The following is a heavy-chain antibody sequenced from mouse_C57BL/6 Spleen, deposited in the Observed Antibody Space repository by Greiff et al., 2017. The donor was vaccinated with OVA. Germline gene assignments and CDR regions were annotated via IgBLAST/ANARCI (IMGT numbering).Heavy chain of an antibody. Sequence: DVKLVESGGGLVKPGGSLKLSCAASGFTFSSYAMSWVRQTPEKRLEWVATISDGGSYTYYPDNVKGRFTISRDNAKNNLYLQMSHLKSEDTAMYYCARWGPEGFAYWGQGTLVTVSA. CDR3: ARWGPEGFAY. CDR1: GFTFSSYA. J-gene: IGHJ3*01. V-gene: IGHV5-4*03. CDR2: ISDGGSYT.